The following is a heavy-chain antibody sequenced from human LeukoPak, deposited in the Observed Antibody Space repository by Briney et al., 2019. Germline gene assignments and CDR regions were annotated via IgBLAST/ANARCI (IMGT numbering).Heavy chain of an antibody. CDR1: GYTFTNYG. CDR3: ARDRFLWGLGNWFDL. D-gene: IGHD3-3*01. Sequence: AVNVSCKTSGYTFTNYGISWVRQAPGQGLEWMGWVSTSNPHTNYAPKFRGRVIMTIDTSTTTAYLEMRSLTSDDTAVYYCARDRFLWGLGNWFDLWGQGTLVTVTS. CDR2: VSTSNPHT. J-gene: IGHJ5*02. V-gene: IGHV1-18*01.